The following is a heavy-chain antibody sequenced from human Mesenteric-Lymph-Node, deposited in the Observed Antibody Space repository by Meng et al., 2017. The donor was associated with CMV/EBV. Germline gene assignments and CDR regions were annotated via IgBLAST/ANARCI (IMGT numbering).Heavy chain of an antibody. CDR3: ARGGSYRFDY. D-gene: IGHD1-26*01. CDR2: IYSGGST. J-gene: IGHJ4*02. V-gene: IGHV3-66*02. Sequence: RLSFAASGFTVSSNYMTWVRQAPGKGLEWVSVIYSGGSTYYADSVKGRFTISRDNSKNTLYLQMNSLRAEDTAVYYCARGGSYRFDYWGQGTLVTVSS. CDR1: GFTVSSNY.